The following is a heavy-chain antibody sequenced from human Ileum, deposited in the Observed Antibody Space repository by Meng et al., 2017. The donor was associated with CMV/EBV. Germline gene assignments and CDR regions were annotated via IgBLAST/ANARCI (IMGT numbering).Heavy chain of an antibody. Sequence: QLQLKESGPGLVKPSETRSLTCTVSGDSSSSGDYFLGWIRQPPKGLEWVASITYSGTTYYNPSLKSRVTMSVDTSKNQFSLKLNSVTAADTAVYYCVRASITMIDYWGQGTLVTVSS. D-gene: IGHD3-22*01. V-gene: IGHV4-39*07. J-gene: IGHJ4*02. CDR3: VRASITMIDY. CDR1: GDSSSSGDYF. CDR2: ITYSGTT.